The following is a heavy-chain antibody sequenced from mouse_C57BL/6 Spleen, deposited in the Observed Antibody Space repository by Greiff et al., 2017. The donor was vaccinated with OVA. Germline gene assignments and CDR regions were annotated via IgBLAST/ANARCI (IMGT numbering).Heavy chain of an antibody. CDR3: ARDSNYGGFAY. CDR2: IDPSDSYT. J-gene: IGHJ3*01. D-gene: IGHD2-5*01. V-gene: IGHV1-59*01. Sequence: QVHVKQPGAELVRPGTSVKLSCKASGYTFTSYWMHWVKQRPGQGLEWIGVIDPSDSYTNYNQKFKGKATLTVDTSSSTAYMQLSSLTSEDSAVYYCARDSNYGGFAYWGQGTLVTVSA. CDR1: GYTFTSYW.